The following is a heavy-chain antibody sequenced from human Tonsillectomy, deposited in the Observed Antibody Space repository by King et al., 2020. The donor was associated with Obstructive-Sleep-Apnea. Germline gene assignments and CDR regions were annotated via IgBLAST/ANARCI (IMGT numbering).Heavy chain of an antibody. J-gene: IGHJ6*02. CDR1: GFTFSSYS. CDR2: ISSSSSYI. V-gene: IGHV3-21*01. D-gene: IGHD2-15*01. Sequence: VQLVESGGGLVKPGGSLRLSCAASGFTFSSYSMNWVRQAPGKGLEWVSSISSSSSYIYYADSVKGRFTISRDNAKNSLYLQMNSLRAEDTAVYYCARVIGAGGIVVVLAATLDYYYYGMDVWGQGTTVTVSS. CDR3: ARVIGAGGIVVVLAATLDYYYYGMDV.